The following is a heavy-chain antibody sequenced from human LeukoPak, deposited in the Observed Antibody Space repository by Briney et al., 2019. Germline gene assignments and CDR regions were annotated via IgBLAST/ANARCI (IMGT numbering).Heavy chain of an antibody. D-gene: IGHD5-12*01. V-gene: IGHV4-34*01. CDR1: GGSFNAYY. CDR2: INHTGST. Sequence: SETLSLTCAVYGGSFNAYYWSWIRQPPGKGLEWIGEINHTGSTNFNPSLKSRVTISVDTSKNQFSLKRSSVTAADTAVYYCAREVSGYDGNFYYMDVWGTGTTVTVS. CDR3: AREVSGYDGNFYYMDV. J-gene: IGHJ6*03.